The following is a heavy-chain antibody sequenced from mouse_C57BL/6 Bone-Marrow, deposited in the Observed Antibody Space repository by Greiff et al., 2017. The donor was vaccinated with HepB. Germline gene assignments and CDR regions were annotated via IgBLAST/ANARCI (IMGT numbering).Heavy chain of an antibody. Sequence: EVKLEESGGGLVKPGGSLKLSCAASGFTFSSYAMSWVRQTPEKRLEWVATISDGGSYTYYPDNVKGRFTISRDNAKNNLYLQMSHLKSEDTAMYYCARGRYSNYLDYWGQGTTLTVSS. J-gene: IGHJ2*01. CDR1: GFTFSSYA. CDR2: ISDGGSYT. D-gene: IGHD2-5*01. V-gene: IGHV5-4*03. CDR3: ARGRYSNYLDY.